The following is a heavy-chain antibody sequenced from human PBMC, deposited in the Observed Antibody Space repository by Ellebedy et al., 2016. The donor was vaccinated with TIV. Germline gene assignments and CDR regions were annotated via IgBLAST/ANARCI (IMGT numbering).Heavy chain of an antibody. V-gene: IGHV3-30*03. J-gene: IGHJ4*02. CDR3: ARGNPKAAPDNHVDY. D-gene: IGHD6-13*01. CDR2: ISSDGSNT. Sequence: GESLKISCAASGYTFTSYGMHWVRQAPGKGLEWLAVISSDGSNTYYADSVKGRFTISRDNAKNSLYLQMNSLRAEDTAVYYCARGNPKAAPDNHVDYWGQGTLVTVSS. CDR1: GYTFTSYG.